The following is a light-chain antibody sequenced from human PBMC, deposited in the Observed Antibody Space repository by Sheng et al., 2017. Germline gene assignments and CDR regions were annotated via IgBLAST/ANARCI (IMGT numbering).Light chain of an antibody. V-gene: IGLV4-60*03. J-gene: IGLJ3*02. CDR3: EARDGSTRV. CDR2: IEANGDH. Sequence: QTVVTQASSASASLGSSVTLTCSLKSGRTNYIIAWHQKQPGKAPRFLLRIEANGDHYRGSGLPARFSGSASVADYYLTISYLRSEDEAEYYCEARDGSTRVFGGGTKLTVL. CDR1: SGRTNYI.